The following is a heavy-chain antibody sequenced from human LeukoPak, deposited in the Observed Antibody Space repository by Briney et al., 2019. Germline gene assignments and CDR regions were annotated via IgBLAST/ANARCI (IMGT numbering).Heavy chain of an antibody. V-gene: IGHV3-23*01. Sequence: GGSLRLSYAVSGFTFSDYVMSWVRQTPGKGLEWVSGIGRSGSPTYFASSVKGRSTISRDNSKNTLYLQMNRLRAEDTALYFCVKDADDSGDFLFHAWGQGTLVTVSS. J-gene: IGHJ5*02. CDR3: VKDADDSGDFLFHA. CDR2: IGRSGSPT. CDR1: GFTFSDYV. D-gene: IGHD4-17*01.